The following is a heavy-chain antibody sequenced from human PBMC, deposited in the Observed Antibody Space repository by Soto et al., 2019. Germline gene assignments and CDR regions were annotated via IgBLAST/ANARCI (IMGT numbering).Heavy chain of an antibody. Sequence: SETLSLTCTVSGGSISSNNYYWGWIRQPPGKGLEWIGNIYYSGNTYYNPSLKSRVTMSVDTSKNQFSLKLTSVTAADTAVYYCARRTPLVGGPFDPWGQGTLVTVPQ. D-gene: IGHD1-26*01. CDR2: IYYSGNT. CDR3: ARRTPLVGGPFDP. V-gene: IGHV4-39*01. CDR1: GGSISSNNYY. J-gene: IGHJ5*02.